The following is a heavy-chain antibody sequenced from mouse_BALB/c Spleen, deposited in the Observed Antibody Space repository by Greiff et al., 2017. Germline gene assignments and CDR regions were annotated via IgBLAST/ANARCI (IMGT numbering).Heavy chain of an antibody. D-gene: IGHD1-1*01. CDR2: INPDSSTI. V-gene: IGHV4-1*02. CDR3: ARQGTTVPYAMDY. J-gene: IGHJ4*01. Sequence: EVKVIESGGGLVQPGGSLKLSCAASGFDFSRYWMSWVRQAPGKGLEWIGEINPDSSTINYTPSLKDKFIISRDNAKNTLYLQMSKVRSEDTALYYCARQGTTVPYAMDYWGQGTSVTVSS. CDR1: GFDFSRYW.